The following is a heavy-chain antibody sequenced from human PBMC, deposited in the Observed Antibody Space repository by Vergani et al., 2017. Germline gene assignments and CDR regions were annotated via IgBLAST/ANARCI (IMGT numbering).Heavy chain of an antibody. V-gene: IGHV4-39*07. CDR3: ARNPYCGGDCYSDAFDI. CDR2: IYYSGLT. D-gene: IGHD2-21*02. Sequence: QLQLQQSGPGLVKPSETLFLTCTVSADSISSGSYYWGWIRQPPGKSLEWIGSIYYSGLTYYNPSLKSRVTISVDTSKNQFSLKLSSVTAADTAVYYCARNPYCGGDCYSDAFDIWGQGTMVTVSS. CDR1: ADSISSGSYY. J-gene: IGHJ3*02.